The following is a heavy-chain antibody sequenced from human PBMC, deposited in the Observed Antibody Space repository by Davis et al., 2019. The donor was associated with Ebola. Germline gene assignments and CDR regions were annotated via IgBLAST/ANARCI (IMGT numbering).Heavy chain of an antibody. CDR1: GGSISSYY. CDR2: IYYSGST. V-gene: IGHV4-59*01. CDR3: ARDRRWLQWYYFDY. J-gene: IGHJ4*02. Sequence: MPSETLSLTCTVSGGSISSYYWSWIRQPPGKGLEGIGYIYYSGSTNYNPSLKSRVTISVDTSKNQFSLKLSSVTAADTAVYYCARDRRWLQWYYFDYWGQGTLVTVSS. D-gene: IGHD5-24*01.